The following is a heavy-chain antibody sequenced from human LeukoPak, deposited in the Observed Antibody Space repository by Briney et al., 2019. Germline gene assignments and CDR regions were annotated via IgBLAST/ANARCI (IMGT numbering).Heavy chain of an antibody. CDR1: GFTFSSYW. D-gene: IGHD6-19*01. V-gene: IGHV3-7*01. J-gene: IGHJ4*02. CDR2: IKQDGSEK. CDR3: ASTSYSSGWSPLYYFDY. Sequence: PGGSLGLSCAASGFTFSSYWMSWVRQAPGKGLEWVANIKQDGSEKYYVDSVKGRFTISRDNAKNSLYLQMNSLRAEDTAVYYCASTSYSSGWSPLYYFDYWGQGTLVTVSS.